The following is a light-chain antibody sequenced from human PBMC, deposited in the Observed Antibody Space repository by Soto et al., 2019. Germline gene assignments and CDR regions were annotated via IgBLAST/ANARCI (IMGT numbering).Light chain of an antibody. J-gene: IGKJ5*01. CDR2: DES. Sequence: DIQMTQSPSSLSASVGDRVTITCQASQDISNYLNWYQQKPGQAPKLLIYDESNLETGVPSRFSGSGSGTDLTFTIRSLQPEDIASYYCQQYDHLPITFGQGTRLEIK. CDR1: QDISNY. CDR3: QQYDHLPIT. V-gene: IGKV1-33*01.